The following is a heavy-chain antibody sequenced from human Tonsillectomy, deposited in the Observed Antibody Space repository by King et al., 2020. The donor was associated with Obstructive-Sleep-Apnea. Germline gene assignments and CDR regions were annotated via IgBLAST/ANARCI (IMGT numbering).Heavy chain of an antibody. CDR1: GFTFSSYA. Sequence: VQLVESGGGLVQPGGSLRLSCAASGFTFSSYAMSWVRQAPGKGLEWVSAISGSGGSTYYADSVKGRLTISRDNSKNTLYLQMNSLRAEDTAVYYCAKEGCCGAMVRGVILPGLFDYWGQGTLVTVSS. V-gene: IGHV3-23*04. CDR2: ISGSGGST. CDR3: AKEGCCGAMVRGVILPGLFDY. D-gene: IGHD3-10*01. J-gene: IGHJ4*02.